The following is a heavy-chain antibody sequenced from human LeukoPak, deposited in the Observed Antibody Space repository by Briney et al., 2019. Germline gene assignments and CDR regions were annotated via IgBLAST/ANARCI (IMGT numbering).Heavy chain of an antibody. CDR3: AKRGYCSGGSCYGGAFDI. V-gene: IGHV3-30*02. Sequence: GGSLRLSCTASGFTFSSYSMNWVRQAPGKGLEWVAFIRYDGSNKYYADSVKGRFTISRDNSKNTLYLQMNSLRAEDTAVYYCAKRGYCSGGSCYGGAFDIWGQGTMVTVSS. CDR1: GFTFSSYS. J-gene: IGHJ3*02. CDR2: IRYDGSNK. D-gene: IGHD2-15*01.